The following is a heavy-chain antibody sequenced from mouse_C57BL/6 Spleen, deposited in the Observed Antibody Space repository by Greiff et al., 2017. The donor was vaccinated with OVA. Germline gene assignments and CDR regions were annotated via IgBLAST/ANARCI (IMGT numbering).Heavy chain of an antibody. CDR1: GFSLTSYG. CDR2: IWGVGST. Sequence: VKLLESGPGLVAPSQSLSITCTVSGFSLTSYGVDWVRQSPGKGLEWLGVIWGVGSTNYNSALKSRLSISKDNSKSQVFFKMNSLQTDDTAMYYCARLTGKGFAYWGQGTLVTVSA. J-gene: IGHJ3*01. CDR3: ARLTGKGFAY. V-gene: IGHV2-6*01. D-gene: IGHD4-1*01.